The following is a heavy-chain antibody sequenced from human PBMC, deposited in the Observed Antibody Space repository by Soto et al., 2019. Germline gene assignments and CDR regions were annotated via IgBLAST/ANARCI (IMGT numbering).Heavy chain of an antibody. D-gene: IGHD3-22*01. CDR2: ISYDGSNT. CDR1: GFIFSSSG. V-gene: IGHV3-33*07. CDR3: AGRGGSGYYSYYFDY. J-gene: IGHJ4*02. Sequence: GGSLRLSCAASGFIFSSSGMYWVRQAPGKGLEWLAVISYDGSNTYHADSVKGRFTISRDNSKNTLYLQMNSLRAEDTSVYYCAGRGGSGYYSYYFDYWGRGALVTVSS.